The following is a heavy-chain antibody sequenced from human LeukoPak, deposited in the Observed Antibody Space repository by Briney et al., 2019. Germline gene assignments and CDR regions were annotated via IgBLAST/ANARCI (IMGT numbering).Heavy chain of an antibody. D-gene: IGHD6-13*01. CDR3: ARGQVAAAGTWVY. V-gene: IGHV1-2*02. Sequence: ASVKVSCKASGYTFTGYYMHWVRQAPGQGLEWMGWINPNSGVTNYAQKFQGRVTMTRDTSISTAYMELSRLRSDDTAVYYCARGQVAAAGTWVYWGQGTLVTVSS. CDR1: GYTFTGYY. J-gene: IGHJ4*02. CDR2: INPNSGVT.